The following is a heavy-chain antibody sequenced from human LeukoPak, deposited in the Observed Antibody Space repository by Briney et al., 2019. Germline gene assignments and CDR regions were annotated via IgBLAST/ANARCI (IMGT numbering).Heavy chain of an antibody. J-gene: IGHJ6*04. CDR3: AKEMNDYVDYFYMDV. CDR2: IRYDGTKK. Sequence: GGSLRLSCAASGLTFSSYAMHWVRQAPGKGLDWVAFIRYDGTKKYCADSVKGRFTVSRDNSKNTLYLQMNSLRAEDTAVYYCAKEMNDYVDYFYMDVGGKGTTVTVSS. CDR1: GLTFSSYA. V-gene: IGHV3-30*02. D-gene: IGHD4-17*01.